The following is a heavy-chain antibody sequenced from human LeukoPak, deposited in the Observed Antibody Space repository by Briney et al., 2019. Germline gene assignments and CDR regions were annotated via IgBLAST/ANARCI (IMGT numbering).Heavy chain of an antibody. Sequence: GGSLRLSCAASGFTFSSYEMNWIRLAPGKGLEWVSYISSSGSTIYYADSVKGRFTISRDNAKNSLYLQMNSLRAEDTAVYYCARDADTAMVTGVFDYWGQGTLVTVSS. D-gene: IGHD5-18*01. V-gene: IGHV3-48*03. J-gene: IGHJ4*02. CDR3: ARDADTAMVTGVFDY. CDR2: ISSSGSTI. CDR1: GFTFSSYE.